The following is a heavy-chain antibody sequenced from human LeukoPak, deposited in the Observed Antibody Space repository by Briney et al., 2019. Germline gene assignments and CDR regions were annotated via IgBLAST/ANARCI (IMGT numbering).Heavy chain of an antibody. Sequence: GGSLRLSCAASGFTFSSYAMSWVRQAPGKGLEWVSAISGSGTYYADSVKGRFTISRDNPKSTLYLQMNNLRADDTAVYYCVRTPDYWGQGTLVTVSS. V-gene: IGHV3-23*01. CDR3: VRTPDY. J-gene: IGHJ4*02. D-gene: IGHD4-23*01. CDR1: GFTFSSYA. CDR2: ISGSGT.